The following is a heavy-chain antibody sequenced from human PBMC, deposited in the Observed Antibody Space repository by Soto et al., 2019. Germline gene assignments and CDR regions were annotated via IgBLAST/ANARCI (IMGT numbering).Heavy chain of an antibody. Sequence: EVQLVESGGGLGQPGGSLRLSCTASGFSFSAYSMNWVRQVPGKGLEWVSYIGSSSRPIYYADSVKGRFTISRDNAKNSLYLKMNSLRAEDTAVYYCVRDPDDYVWGSSRSDYWGQGSLVTVSS. CDR1: GFSFSAYS. V-gene: IGHV3-48*04. CDR3: VRDPDDYVWGSSRSDY. CDR2: IGSSSRPI. D-gene: IGHD3-16*02. J-gene: IGHJ4*02.